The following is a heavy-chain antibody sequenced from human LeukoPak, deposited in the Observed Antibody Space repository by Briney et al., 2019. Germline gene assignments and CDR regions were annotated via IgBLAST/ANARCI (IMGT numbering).Heavy chain of an antibody. D-gene: IGHD1-26*01. CDR1: GGSIGSSSYY. CDR2: IYYSGST. Sequence: SETLSLTCTVSGGSIGSSSYYWGWIRQPPGKGLEWIGSIYYSGSTYYNPSLKSRVTISVDTSKNQFSLKLSSVTAADTAVYYCARDRLRVGATYYWGQGTLVTVSS. V-gene: IGHV4-39*07. CDR3: ARDRLRVGATYY. J-gene: IGHJ4*02.